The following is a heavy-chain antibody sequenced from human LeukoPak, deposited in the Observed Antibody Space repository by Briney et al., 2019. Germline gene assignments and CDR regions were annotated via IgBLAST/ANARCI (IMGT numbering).Heavy chain of an antibody. D-gene: IGHD2-15*01. CDR3: ARGGFFTLDSNDY. CDR2: IYYSGST. J-gene: IGHJ4*02. CDR1: GGSISSYY. Sequence: PSETPSLTRTVSGGSISSYYWSWIPEPPGKGLEWIGYIYYSGSTNYNPSLKSRVTISVDTSKNQFSLKLSSVTAADTAVCYCARGGFFTLDSNDYWGQGTLVTVSS. V-gene: IGHV4-59*01.